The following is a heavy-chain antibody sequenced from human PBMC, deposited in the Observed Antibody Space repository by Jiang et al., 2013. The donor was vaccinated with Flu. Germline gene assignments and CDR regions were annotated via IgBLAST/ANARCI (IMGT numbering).Heavy chain of an antibody. V-gene: IGHV2-70*16. CDR3: ARMRPGGLTHFDF. D-gene: IGHD3/OR15-3a*01. Sequence: KPTQTLTLTCTFSGFSLSTSGMCITWIRQPPGQALEWLARIDWDDDKFYSTSLKTSLTISKDTSKNQVVLTMTNVDPVGTATYYCARMRPGGLTHFDFWGQGTLVTVSS. CDR1: GFSLSTSGMC. J-gene: IGHJ4*02. CDR2: IDWDDDK.